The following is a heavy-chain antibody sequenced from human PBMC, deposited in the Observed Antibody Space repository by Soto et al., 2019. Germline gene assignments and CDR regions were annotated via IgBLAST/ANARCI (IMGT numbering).Heavy chain of an antibody. CDR2: IIPIFGKV. D-gene: IGHD6-19*01. J-gene: IGHJ6*02. CDR1: GGTFRTYA. CDR3: AKGAVAGTPTSYYYSGMDV. Sequence: QVQLLQSGAEVKKPGSSVRVSCEASGGTFRTYAISWVRQVPGQGLEWMGEIIPIFGKVNYAQKFQGRVTIPADESTTTVYMDLRSLTSEDSAVYYCAKGAVAGTPTSYYYSGMDVWGQGTTVTVS. V-gene: IGHV1-69*12.